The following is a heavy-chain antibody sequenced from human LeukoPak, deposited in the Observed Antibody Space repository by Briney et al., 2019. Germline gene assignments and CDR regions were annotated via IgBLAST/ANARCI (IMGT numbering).Heavy chain of an antibody. Sequence: GGSLRLSCAASGFTFSSYAMSWVRQAPGKGLEWVSAISGSGGSTYYADSVKGRFTISRDNSKNTLYLQMNSLRAEDTAVYYCAKDFWSGSPGPYYFDYWGQGTLVTVSS. CDR2: ISGSGGST. CDR1: GFTFSSYA. J-gene: IGHJ4*02. CDR3: AKDFWSGSPGPYYFDY. D-gene: IGHD3-3*01. V-gene: IGHV3-23*01.